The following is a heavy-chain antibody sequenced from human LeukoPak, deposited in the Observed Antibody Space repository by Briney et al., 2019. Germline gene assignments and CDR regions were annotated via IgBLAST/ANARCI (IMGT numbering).Heavy chain of an antibody. CDR3: AMTYSHESSACFGPFDI. Sequence: GGSLRLSCSASGFTFSNYAIHWARQAPGKGLEWVAFISYDGSNIDYAKSVRGRFTISRDSSKNELHLQMTNLRVEDTAVYYCAMTYSHESSACFGPFDIWGQGTLVTVSS. D-gene: IGHD3-22*01. J-gene: IGHJ3*02. V-gene: IGHV3-30*03. CDR2: ISYDGSNI. CDR1: GFTFSNYA.